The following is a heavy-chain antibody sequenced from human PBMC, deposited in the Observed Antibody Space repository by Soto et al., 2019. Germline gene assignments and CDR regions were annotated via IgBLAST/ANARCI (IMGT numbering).Heavy chain of an antibody. V-gene: IGHV1-18*01. CDR2: ISAFNGNT. CDR3: ARGPPNWFDP. Sequence: QVQLVQSGAEVKKPGASVKVSCRASGYTFISYGITWVRQVPGQGLEWMGWISAFNGNTYYAQKLKDRVTMTTDTSTSTAYMEVRSLRSDDTAVYYCARGPPNWFDPWGQGTLVTVSS. CDR1: GYTFISYG. J-gene: IGHJ5*02.